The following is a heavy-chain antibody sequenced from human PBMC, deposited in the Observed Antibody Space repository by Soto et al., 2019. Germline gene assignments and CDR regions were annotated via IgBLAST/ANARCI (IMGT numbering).Heavy chain of an antibody. Sequence: QVHLVQSGAEVKKPGSSVKVSCQASGSTFSSYTVSWVRQAPGQGLEWMGRIIPVLGVTNYAPKFKGRVTITADKSKTTPYLXLSSLRSGDTSVYYCARRRYCGADCYSKYYYGMDVWGQGTTVTVSS. CDR2: IIPVLGVT. CDR3: ARRRYCGADCYSKYYYGMDV. J-gene: IGHJ6*02. CDR1: GSTFSSYT. D-gene: IGHD2-21*02. V-gene: IGHV1-69*02.